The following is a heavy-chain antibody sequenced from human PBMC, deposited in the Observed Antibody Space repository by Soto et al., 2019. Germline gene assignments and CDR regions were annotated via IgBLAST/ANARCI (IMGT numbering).Heavy chain of an antibody. V-gene: IGHV1-69*01. Sequence: QVQLVQSGAEVKKPGSSVKVSCKASGGTFSSYAISWVRQAPGQGLEWMGGLIPIFGTANYAQKFQGRVTITAEESTSTAYMELSSLRFKDTAVYYCAFDSSGYRAAGYGGQGTLVTVSS. CDR2: LIPIFGTA. D-gene: IGHD3-22*01. CDR1: GGTFSSYA. CDR3: AFDSSGYRAAGY. J-gene: IGHJ4*02.